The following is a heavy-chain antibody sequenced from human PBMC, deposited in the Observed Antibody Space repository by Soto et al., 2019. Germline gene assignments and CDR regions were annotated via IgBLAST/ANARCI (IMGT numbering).Heavy chain of an antibody. CDR3: AREAGGTTLTPCYRLAP. V-gene: IGHV1-8*01. J-gene: IGHJ5*02. D-gene: IGHD4-17*01. Sequence: QVQLVQSGAEVKKPGASVKVSCKTSGYEFISYDILWVRQATGKGLEWMGWINPNSGNTVYAQQFQGRVSMTKNTSLSTGYMELRSLKFEDTAGEYCAREAGGTTLTPCYRLAPWGQGTLVTASS. CDR2: INPNSGNT. CDR1: GYEFISYD.